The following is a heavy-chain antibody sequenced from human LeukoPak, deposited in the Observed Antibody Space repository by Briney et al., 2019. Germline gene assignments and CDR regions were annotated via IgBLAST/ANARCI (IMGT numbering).Heavy chain of an antibody. V-gene: IGHV3-23*01. D-gene: IGHD3-10*01. J-gene: IGHJ4*02. CDR2: INNSGKST. CDR1: GFTFSTYG. Sequence: GGSLRLSCAASGFTFSTYGMSWVRQAPGKGLKWVSDINNSGKSTNYADSVQGRFTISRDNSKNTLYLQMDSLRVEDTAIYYCAGYYYGSSPFDFWGQETLVTVSS. CDR3: AGYYYGSSPFDF.